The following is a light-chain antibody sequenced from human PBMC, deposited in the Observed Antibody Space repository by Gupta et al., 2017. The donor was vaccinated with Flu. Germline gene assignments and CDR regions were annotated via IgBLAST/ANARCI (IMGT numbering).Light chain of an antibody. CDR1: QSLLHRLGHHS. J-gene: IGKJ2*01. V-gene: IGKV2-28*01. CDR2: STY. CDR3: MHALEPPYI. Sequence: DIVMTQSPLSLPVAPGEPASISCRSSQSLLHRLGHHSLHWSLQKPGQSPHLLIYSTYNRASGVPDRFSGSGSGTDFTLTISRVEAEDVGIYYCMHALEPPYIFGQGTKLEIK.